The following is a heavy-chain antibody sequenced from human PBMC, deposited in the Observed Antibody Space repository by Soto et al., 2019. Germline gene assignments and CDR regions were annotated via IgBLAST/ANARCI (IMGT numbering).Heavy chain of an antibody. V-gene: IGHV5-51*01. Sequence: EVQLVQSGAEVKKPGESLKISCKGSGYSFTTHWIAWVRQMPGKGLEWMGLIYPSDSDTTYSPSFQGQVTISVDKSISTAYVQWSSLKASDSAMYYCARRSRSGYDWVGYNWFDHWGQGTLVTVSS. CDR2: IYPSDSDT. CDR1: GYSFTTHW. J-gene: IGHJ5*02. D-gene: IGHD5-12*01. CDR3: ARRSRSGYDWVGYNWFDH.